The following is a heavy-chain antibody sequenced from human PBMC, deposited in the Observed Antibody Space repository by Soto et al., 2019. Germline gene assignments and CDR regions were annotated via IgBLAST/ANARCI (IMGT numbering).Heavy chain of an antibody. J-gene: IGHJ6*02. D-gene: IGHD6-19*01. CDR3: VKDGSSGWPYYDDMDV. CDR2: ILYDGSKK. Sequence: GGSLRLSCAASGFTLSSYGMHWVRQAPGKGLEWVAGILYDGSKKYYADSVKGRFTISRDNSKNTLYLQMSSLRAEDTALYYCVKDGSSGWPYYDDMDVWGQGTTVTVSS. V-gene: IGHV3-30*18. CDR1: GFTLSSYG.